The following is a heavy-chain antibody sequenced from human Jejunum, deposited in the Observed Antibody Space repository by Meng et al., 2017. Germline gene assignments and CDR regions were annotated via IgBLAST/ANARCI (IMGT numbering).Heavy chain of an antibody. J-gene: IGHJ4*02. CDR2: ISARSTTK. V-gene: IGHV3-48*03. CDR3: AREDGDSNGYYFDY. D-gene: IGHD3-3*01. CDR1: GFTFSTYE. Sequence: GESLKISCAASGFTFSTYEMNWVRQAPGKGLEWLAYISARSTTKYYADSVKGRFTISSDNAKNSLFLQIDSLRAEDTAVYYCAREDGDSNGYYFDYWGQGALVTVSS.